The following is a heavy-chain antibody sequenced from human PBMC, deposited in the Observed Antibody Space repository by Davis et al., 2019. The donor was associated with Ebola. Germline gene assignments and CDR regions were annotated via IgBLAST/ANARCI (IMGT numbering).Heavy chain of an antibody. D-gene: IGHD3-16*02. V-gene: IGHV3-7*01. CDR1: GFIFSNYW. J-gene: IGHJ3*02. CDR3: ARDPDYDYIWGSYRYDAFDI. Sequence: GESLKISCAASGFIFSNYWMSWVRQAPGKGPEWVAIIKPDGGEKNYVDSAKGRFTISRDNAKNSLYLQMNSLRAEDTAVYYCARDPDYDYIWGSYRYDAFDIWGQGTMVTVSS. CDR2: IKPDGGEK.